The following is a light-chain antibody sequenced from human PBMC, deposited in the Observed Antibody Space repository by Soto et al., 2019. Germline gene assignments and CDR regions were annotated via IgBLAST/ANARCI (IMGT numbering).Light chain of an antibody. CDR1: SSDVGGYNY. V-gene: IGLV2-14*01. CDR3: SSYTSSSTVV. J-gene: IGLJ2*01. Sequence: LTQPASVSGYPGQSITISCTGTSSDVGGYNYVSWYQQHPGKAPKLMIYEVRNRPSGVSYRFSGSKSGNTASLTISGLQAEDEADYYCSSYTSSSTVVFGGGTKVTVL. CDR2: EVR.